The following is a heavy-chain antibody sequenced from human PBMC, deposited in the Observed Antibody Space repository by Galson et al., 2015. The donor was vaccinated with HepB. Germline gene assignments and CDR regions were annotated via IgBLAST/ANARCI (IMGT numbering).Heavy chain of an antibody. CDR2: ISYDGSNK. CDR3: AREGALDPRSFDY. V-gene: IGHV3-30*04. Sequence: SLRLSCAASGFTFSSYAMHWVRQAPGKGLEWVAVISYDGSNKYYADSVKGRFTISRDNSKNTLYLQMNSLRAEDTAVYYCAREGALDPRSFDYWGQGTLVTVSS. D-gene: IGHD2-2*03. J-gene: IGHJ4*02. CDR1: GFTFSSYA.